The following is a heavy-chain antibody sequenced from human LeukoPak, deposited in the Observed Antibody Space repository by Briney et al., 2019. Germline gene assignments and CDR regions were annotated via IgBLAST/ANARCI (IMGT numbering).Heavy chain of an antibody. CDR3: AKDSIQGDTALDY. J-gene: IGHJ4*02. V-gene: IGHV3-30*02. D-gene: IGHD5-18*01. CDR2: TRFDGSIK. Sequence: GGSLTLSCAASGFTFSNYGMHWVRQAPGEGLEWVAFTRFDGSIKYYADSVKGRFTISRDNSKNTLYLQMSSLRAEDTAVFYCAKDSIQGDTALDYWGQGTPVTVSS. CDR1: GFTFSNYG.